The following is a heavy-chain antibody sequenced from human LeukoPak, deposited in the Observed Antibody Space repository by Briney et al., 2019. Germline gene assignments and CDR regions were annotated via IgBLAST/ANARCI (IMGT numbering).Heavy chain of an antibody. CDR1: GGSISSSNW. V-gene: IGHV4-4*02. CDR2: IYHSGST. J-gene: IGHJ5*02. D-gene: IGHD3-22*01. CDR3: ARRKNGYDSRSYRRGWFDP. Sequence: SGTLSLTCAVSGGSISSSNWWSWVRQPPGKGLEWIGEIYHSGSTNYNPSLKSRVTISVDKSKNQFSLKLSSVTAADTAVYYCARRKNGYDSRSYRRGWFDPWGQGSLVTVSS.